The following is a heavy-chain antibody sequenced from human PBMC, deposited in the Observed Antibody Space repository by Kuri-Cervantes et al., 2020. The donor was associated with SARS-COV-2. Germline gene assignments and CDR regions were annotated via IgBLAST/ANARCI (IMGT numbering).Heavy chain of an antibody. CDR3: ARHLTGSYWYYYYMDV. J-gene: IGHJ6*03. D-gene: IGHD2-8*02. V-gene: IGHV5-51*01. Sequence: GGSLRLSCKGSGYSFTSYWIGWVRQMPGKGLEWMGIIYPGDSDTRCSPSLQGQVTISADKSISTAYLQWSSLKASDTAMYYCARHLTGSYWYYYYMDVWGKGTTVTVSS. CDR1: GYSFTSYW. CDR2: IYPGDSDT.